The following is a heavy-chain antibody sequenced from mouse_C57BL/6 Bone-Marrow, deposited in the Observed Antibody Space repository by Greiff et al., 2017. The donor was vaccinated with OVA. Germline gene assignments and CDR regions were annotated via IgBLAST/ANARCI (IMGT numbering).Heavy chain of an antibody. CDR1: GYSFPDSN. V-gene: IGHV1-18*01. J-gene: IGHJ4*01. D-gene: IGHD1-1*01. CDR2: INPNNGGT. Sequence: VQLQQSGPELVKPGASVTIPCKASGYSFPDSNMGWVKQSHGKSLEWIGDINPNNGGTIYNQKFKGKATLTVDKSSSTAYMELRSLTSEDTAVDYLARWGKGYINYYAMDHWGQGTAVTDSS. CDR3: ARWGKGYINYYAMDH.